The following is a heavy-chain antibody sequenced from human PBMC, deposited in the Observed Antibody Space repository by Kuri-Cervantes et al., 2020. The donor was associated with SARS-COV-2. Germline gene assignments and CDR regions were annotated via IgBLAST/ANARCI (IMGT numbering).Heavy chain of an antibody. Sequence: GGSLRLSCAASGFTFSSYAMHWVRQAPGKGLEWVAVISYDGSNKYYADSVKGRFTISRDNSKNSLYLQMNSLRAEDTAVYYCARPILAARNGVYAFDIWGQGTMVTVSS. D-gene: IGHD2-8*01. CDR2: ISYDGSNK. J-gene: IGHJ3*02. CDR3: ARPILAARNGVYAFDI. V-gene: IGHV3-30-3*01. CDR1: GFTFSSYA.